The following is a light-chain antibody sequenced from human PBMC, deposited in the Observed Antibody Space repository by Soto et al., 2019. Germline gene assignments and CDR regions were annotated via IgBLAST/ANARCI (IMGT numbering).Light chain of an antibody. V-gene: IGKV3-20*01. CDR2: GAS. CDR1: QSVSSNS. Sequence: EVVLTQSPGTLSLSPGDRATLSCTASQSVSSNSLAWYQQIPGQPPRLLIYGASSRATGGPDRFTGSGSETHFTLTITRLEPEDFAVFYCQHSGRSPPLTFGGGTKVEIK. CDR3: QHSGRSPPLT. J-gene: IGKJ4*01.